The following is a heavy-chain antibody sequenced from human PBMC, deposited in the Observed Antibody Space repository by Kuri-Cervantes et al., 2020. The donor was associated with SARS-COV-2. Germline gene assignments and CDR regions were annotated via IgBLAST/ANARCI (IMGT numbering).Heavy chain of an antibody. V-gene: IGHV2-70*12. CDR2: IDWDDDK. J-gene: IGHJ5*02. CDR3: AHLTERHGYSSSPGDWFDP. CDR1: RFSLSTRGMC. D-gene: IGHD6-6*01. Sequence: GPTLVKPTQTLTLTSTFSRFSLSTRGMCVSWIRQPPGKALEWLARIDWDDDKYYTTSLNTRLTISKDTSKNQVVLTMTNMDPVDTATYYCAHLTERHGYSSSPGDWFDPWGQGTLVTVSS.